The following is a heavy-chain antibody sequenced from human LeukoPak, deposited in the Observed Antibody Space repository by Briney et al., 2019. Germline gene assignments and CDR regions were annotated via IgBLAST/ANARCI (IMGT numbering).Heavy chain of an antibody. V-gene: IGHV1-2*06. CDR3: ARQGIAVAGNPGRGCDP. D-gene: IGHD6-19*01. Sequence: ASVKVSCKASGYTFTGYYMHWVRQAPGQGLEWMGRINPNSGGTNYAQKFQGRVTMTRDTSISTAYMKLSRLRSDDTAVYYCARQGIAVAGNPGRGCDPWGQGTLVTVSS. CDR2: INPNSGGT. J-gene: IGHJ5*02. CDR1: GYTFTGYY.